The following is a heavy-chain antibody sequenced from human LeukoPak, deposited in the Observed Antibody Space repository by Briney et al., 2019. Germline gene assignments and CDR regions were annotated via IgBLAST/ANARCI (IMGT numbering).Heavy chain of an antibody. CDR3: ARGYSSGCVDY. J-gene: IGHJ4*02. V-gene: IGHV4-34*01. CDR2: INHSGST. D-gene: IGHD6-19*01. Sequence: PSETLSLTCAVYGGSFSGYYWSWLRQPPGKGLEWIGEINHSGSTNYNPSLNSRVTISVDTSKNQFSLKLSSVTAAYTAVYYCARGYSSGCVDYWGQVTLVTVSS. CDR1: GGSFSGYY.